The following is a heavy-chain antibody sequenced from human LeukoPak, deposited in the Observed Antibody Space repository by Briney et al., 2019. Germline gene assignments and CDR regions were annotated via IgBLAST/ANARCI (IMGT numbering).Heavy chain of an antibody. CDR1: GYTFTGYY. Sequence: ASVKVSCKASGYTFTGYYMHWVRQAPGQGLEWMGWINPNSGGTNYAQKFQGRVTMTRDTSISTAYMELSRLRSEDTAVYYCARRPLGGSGSFTDYWGQGTLVTVSS. CDR3: ARRPLGGSGSFTDY. CDR2: INPNSGGT. J-gene: IGHJ4*02. D-gene: IGHD3-10*01. V-gene: IGHV1-2*02.